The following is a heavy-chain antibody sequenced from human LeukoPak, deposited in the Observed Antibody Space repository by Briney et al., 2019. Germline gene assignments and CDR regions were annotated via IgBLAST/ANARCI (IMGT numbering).Heavy chain of an antibody. V-gene: IGHV3-15*05. CDR3: TTDPGYSSSWYDY. D-gene: IGHD6-13*01. CDR2: IKSKTDGGAT. J-gene: IGHJ4*02. Sequence: GGSLRLSCAVSGFTFSNAWMSWVRQVPGKGLEWVGRIKSKTDGGATDYAAPVKGRFTISRDDSKNTLYLQMNNLKTEDTAVYYCTTDPGYSSSWYDYWGQGTLDTVSS. CDR1: GFTFSNAW.